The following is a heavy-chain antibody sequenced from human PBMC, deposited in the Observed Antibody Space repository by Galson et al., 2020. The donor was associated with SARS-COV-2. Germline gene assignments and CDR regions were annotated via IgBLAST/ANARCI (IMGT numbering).Heavy chain of an antibody. CDR3: AGGRRLFLEWWPFDY. D-gene: IGHD3-3*01. CDR2: KYYSGSN. CDR1: GDTISGYS. V-gene: IGHV4-59*01. Sequence: SETLSLTCTASGDTISGYSWSWIRQSPGKGLEWIGYKYYSGSNDYNPSLRSRVTISVDTSTNQFSLKLSSVTAADTAVYFCAGGRRLFLEWWPFDYWGQGILVTVSS. J-gene: IGHJ4*02.